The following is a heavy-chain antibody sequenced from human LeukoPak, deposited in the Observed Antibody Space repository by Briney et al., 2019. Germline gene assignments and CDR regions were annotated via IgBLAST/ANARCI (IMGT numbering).Heavy chain of an antibody. CDR3: AKDRSCTGSSCNVGS. CDR1: GFTFSSYS. V-gene: IGHV3-48*01. Sequence: GGSLRLSCAASGFTFSSYSMNWVRQAPGKGLEWVSYISSSSSTIYYADSVKGRFTISRDNSKNTLFLQMNSLRAEDTAVYYCAKDRSCTGSSCNVGSWGQGTMVTVSS. D-gene: IGHD2-2*01. CDR2: ISSSSSTI. J-gene: IGHJ3*01.